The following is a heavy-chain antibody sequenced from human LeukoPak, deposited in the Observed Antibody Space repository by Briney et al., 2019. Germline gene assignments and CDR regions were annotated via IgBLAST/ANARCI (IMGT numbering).Heavy chain of an antibody. CDR1: GFTFDDYA. V-gene: IGHV3-9*01. D-gene: IGHD6-13*01. CDR2: ISWNSGSI. J-gene: IGHJ4*02. Sequence: QSGGSLRLSCAASGFTFDDYAMHWVRQAPGKGLEWVSGISWNSGSIGYADSVKGRFTISRDNAKNSLYLQMNSLRAEDTALYYCAKDISASVIAAALPDYWGQGTLVTVSS. CDR3: AKDISASVIAAALPDY.